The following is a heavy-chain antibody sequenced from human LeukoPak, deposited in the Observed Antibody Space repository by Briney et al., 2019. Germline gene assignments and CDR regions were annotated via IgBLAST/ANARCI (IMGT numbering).Heavy chain of an antibody. CDR3: ALCSEAAFDI. J-gene: IGHJ3*02. V-gene: IGHV4-34*01. CDR1: GGSFSGYY. Sequence: PSETLSLTCAVYGGSFSGYYWSWIRQPPGKGLEWIGGINHSGSTNYNPSLKSRVTISVDTSKNQFSLKLSSVTAADTAVYYCALCSEAAFDIWGRGTMVTVSS. D-gene: IGHD2-15*01. CDR2: INHSGST.